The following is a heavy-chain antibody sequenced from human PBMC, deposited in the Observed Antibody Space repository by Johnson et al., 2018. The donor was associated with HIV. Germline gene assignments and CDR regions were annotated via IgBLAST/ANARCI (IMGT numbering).Heavy chain of an antibody. CDR2: IKNKDDGGTT. CDR1: GFTFSNAW. D-gene: IGHD3-10*01. Sequence: VQLVESGGGLVKPGGSLRLSCAASGFTFSNAWMSWVRQAPGKGLEWAGHIKNKDDGGTTEYAAPVKGRFTISRDDSKNMLYLQINSLKTEDTGLYYCTTGNSWYGAITFDIWGQGTMVTVSS. V-gene: IGHV3-15*01. J-gene: IGHJ3*02. CDR3: TTGNSWYGAITFDI.